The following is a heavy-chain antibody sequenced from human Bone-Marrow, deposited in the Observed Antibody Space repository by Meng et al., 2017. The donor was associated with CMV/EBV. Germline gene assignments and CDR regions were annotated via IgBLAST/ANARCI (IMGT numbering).Heavy chain of an antibody. CDR1: GFTFSSYA. CDR2: ISYDGSNK. Sequence: GESLKISCAASGFTFSSYAMHWVRQAPGKGLEWVAVISYDGSNKYYADSVKGRFTISRDNSKNTLYLQMNSLRAEDTAVYYCARGPSGGGSYYDYWGQGTRVTVSS. D-gene: IGHD1-26*01. J-gene: IGHJ4*02. CDR3: ARGPSGGGSYYDY. V-gene: IGHV3-30*04.